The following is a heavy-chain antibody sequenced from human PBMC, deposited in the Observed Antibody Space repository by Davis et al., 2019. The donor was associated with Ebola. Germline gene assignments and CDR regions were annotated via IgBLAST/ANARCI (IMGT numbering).Heavy chain of an antibody. CDR2: INRDGTTT. CDR3: VRGRHNSLHYFDY. CDR1: GFTFSNNW. Sequence: HTGGSLRLSCTVSGFTFSNNWMSWVRQVPGKGLVWVSSINRDGTTTTYADSVKGRFTISRDNAKNSLYLQMNSLRAEDTAVYYCVRGRHNSLHYFDYWGQGTLVTVSS. D-gene: IGHD3-16*01. J-gene: IGHJ4*02. V-gene: IGHV3-74*01.